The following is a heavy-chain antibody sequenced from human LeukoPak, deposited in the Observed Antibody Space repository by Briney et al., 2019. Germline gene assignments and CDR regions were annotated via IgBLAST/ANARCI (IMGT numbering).Heavy chain of an antibody. J-gene: IGHJ6*03. D-gene: IGHD2/OR15-2a*01. CDR3: ATSLSNYYNYYMDV. V-gene: IGHV4-59*01. CDR2: IYDSGST. CDR1: GGSISSNF. Sequence: SETLSLTCTVSGGSISSNFWNWIRQPPGKELEWIGYIYDSGSTNYNPSLKSRVTILVDTSKNQFSLKLTSATAADTAVYYCATSLSNYYNYYMDVWGKGTTVTVSS.